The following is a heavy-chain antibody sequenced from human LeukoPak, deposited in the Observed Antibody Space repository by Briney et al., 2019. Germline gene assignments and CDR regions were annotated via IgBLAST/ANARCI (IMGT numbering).Heavy chain of an antibody. Sequence: PGGSLRLSCAASGFTFSSYSMNWVRQTTGDGLEWVAAVSAGHHAFYAGSVKGRFTVSREDAKNSLYLQMNSLRAGDTAVYYCVREARGYHYTYFDYWGQGSPVTVSS. J-gene: IGHJ4*02. V-gene: IGHV3-13*01. CDR3: VREARGYHYTYFDY. CDR2: VSAGHHA. CDR1: GFTFSSYS. D-gene: IGHD5-18*01.